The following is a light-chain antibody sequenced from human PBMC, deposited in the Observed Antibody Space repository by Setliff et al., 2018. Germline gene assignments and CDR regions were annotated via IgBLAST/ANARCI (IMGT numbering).Light chain of an antibody. CDR1: SRDIGAYKF. J-gene: IGLJ1*01. V-gene: IGLV2-8*01. Sequence: QSALTQPPSASGSPGQSLTISCTGTSRDIGAYKFVSWYQQHPGKAPRLIIYEVTKRPSGVPDRFSGSKSGNTASLTVSGLQAEDEADYYCSSYAASYNPYVFGSGTNVTVL. CDR2: EVT. CDR3: SSYAASYNPYV.